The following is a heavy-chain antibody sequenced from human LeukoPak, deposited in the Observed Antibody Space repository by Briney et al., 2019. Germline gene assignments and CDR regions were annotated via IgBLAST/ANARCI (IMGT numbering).Heavy chain of an antibody. D-gene: IGHD2-8*02. CDR1: GFTFTTYW. Sequence: GGSLRLSCAASGFTFTTYWMSWIRQAPGKGLEWVANINQDGTDKYYVDYVKGRFTFSRDNAQNSLYLQMSSLRVEDTAVYYCVTYSTGLYKGLEFWGQGTQVTVSS. J-gene: IGHJ4*02. CDR3: VTYSTGLYKGLEF. CDR2: INQDGTDK. V-gene: IGHV3-7*03.